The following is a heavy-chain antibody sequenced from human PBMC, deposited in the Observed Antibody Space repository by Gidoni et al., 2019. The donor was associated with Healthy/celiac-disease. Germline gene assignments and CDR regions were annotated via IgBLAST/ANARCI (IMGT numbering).Heavy chain of an antibody. V-gene: IGHV4-59*01. D-gene: IGHD2-21*02. CDR2: IYYSGST. CDR3: ASADGGNSDYWYFDL. J-gene: IGHJ2*01. CDR1: GGSISSYY. Sequence: QVQLQESGPGLAKPSETLSLTCTVSGGSISSYYWSWIRQPPGKGLEWIGYIYYSGSTNYNPSLKSRVTISVDTSKNQFSLKLSSVTAADTAVYYCASADGGNSDYWYFDLWGRGTLVTVSS.